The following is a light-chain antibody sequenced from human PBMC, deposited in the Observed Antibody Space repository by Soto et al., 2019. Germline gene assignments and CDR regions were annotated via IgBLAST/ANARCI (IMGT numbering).Light chain of an antibody. CDR3: QEYNDKWA. J-gene: IGKJ1*01. CDR2: KAS. Sequence: DIQMTQSPSPLSASVGDRLTITCRASQSISSWLAWYQQKPVKAPKLLIYKASTFQSGVPSRFSGSGSGAEFTLAISGLQPDDAATYYWQEYNDKWAFGQGTKVDIK. CDR1: QSISSW. V-gene: IGKV1-5*03.